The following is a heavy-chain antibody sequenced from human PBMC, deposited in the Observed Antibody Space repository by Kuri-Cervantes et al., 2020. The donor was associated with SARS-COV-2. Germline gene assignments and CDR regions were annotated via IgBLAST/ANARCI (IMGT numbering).Heavy chain of an antibody. D-gene: IGHD2-15*01. CDR2: ISSSGGIYM. J-gene: IGHJ6*02. CDR1: GFTFSDYY. CDR3: ARQGYCSGGSCYSGAMDA. Sequence: GESLKISCAASGFTFSDYYMSWIRQAPGKGLEWVSYISSSGGIYMQYADSVKGRFTISRDNAKKSLYLEMNSLRAEDTAVHYCARQGYCSGGSCYSGAMDAWGQGTTVTVSS. V-gene: IGHV3-11*01.